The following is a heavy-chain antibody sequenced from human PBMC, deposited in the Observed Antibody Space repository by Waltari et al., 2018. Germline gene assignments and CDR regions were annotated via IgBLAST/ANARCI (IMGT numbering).Heavy chain of an antibody. D-gene: IGHD4-4*01. V-gene: IGHV4-30-4*08. J-gene: IGHJ4*02. Sequence: QVQLQESGPGLVKPSQTLSLTCTVSGGSISSGDYYWSWIRQPPGECREWIGYIYVSGCAYYNPSLKSRVTISVYTSKSQFSLKLSSVTAADTAVYYCAAGLYGDYSYWGQGTLVTVSS. CDR1: GGSISSGDYY. CDR2: IYVSGCA. CDR3: AAGLYGDYSY.